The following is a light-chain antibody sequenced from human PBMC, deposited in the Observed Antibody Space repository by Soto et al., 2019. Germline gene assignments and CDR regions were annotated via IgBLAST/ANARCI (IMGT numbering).Light chain of an antibody. Sequence: DTQMTQSPSTLSASIGDRVTITCRASQNIKSHLAWYQQKPGKAPKLLIYTASTLQSGVPSRFSGSGSGTEFTLTISSLQPADFATYYCQQYDLYSAFGQGTKVEIK. J-gene: IGKJ1*01. CDR3: QQYDLYSA. V-gene: IGKV1-5*03. CDR1: QNIKSH. CDR2: TAS.